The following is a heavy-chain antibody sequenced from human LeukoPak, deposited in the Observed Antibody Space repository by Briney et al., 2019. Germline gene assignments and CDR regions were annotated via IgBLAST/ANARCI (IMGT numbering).Heavy chain of an antibody. D-gene: IGHD4-17*01. CDR1: GGSFSGYY. CDR3: ARGTGDYGTLNHMDV. CDR2: INHSGST. V-gene: IGHV4-34*01. Sequence: PSETLSLTCAVYGGSFSGYYWSWIRQPPGKGLEWIGEINHSGSTNYNPSLKSRVTISVDTSKNQFSLKLSSVTAADTAVYYCARGTGDYGTLNHMDVWGKGTTVTISS. J-gene: IGHJ6*03.